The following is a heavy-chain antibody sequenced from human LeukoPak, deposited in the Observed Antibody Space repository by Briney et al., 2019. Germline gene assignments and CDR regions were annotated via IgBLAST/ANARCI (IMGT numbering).Heavy chain of an antibody. CDR1: GGSISSSSYY. Sequence: PSETLSLTCTVSGGSISSSSYYWGWIRQPPGKGLEWIGYIYYSGSTYYNPSLKSRVTISVDTSKNQFSLKLSSVTAADTAVYYCARDTNQQLVRGDAFDIWGQGTMVTVSS. V-gene: IGHV4-31*03. CDR2: IYYSGST. CDR3: ARDTNQQLVRGDAFDI. D-gene: IGHD6-13*01. J-gene: IGHJ3*02.